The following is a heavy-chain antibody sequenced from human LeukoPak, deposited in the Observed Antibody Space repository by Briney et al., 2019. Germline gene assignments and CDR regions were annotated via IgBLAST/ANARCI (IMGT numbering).Heavy chain of an antibody. D-gene: IGHD3-22*01. CDR2: IYYSGST. CDR1: GGSISSYY. V-gene: IGHV4-59*01. CDR3: ARDRYSSGSFDY. J-gene: IGHJ4*02. Sequence: SETLSLTCTVSGGSISSYYWSWIRQPPGKGLEWIGDIYYSGSTNYNPSLKSRVTISVATTKNQFSLKLSSVTAADTAVYYCARDRYSSGSFDYWGQGTLVTVSS.